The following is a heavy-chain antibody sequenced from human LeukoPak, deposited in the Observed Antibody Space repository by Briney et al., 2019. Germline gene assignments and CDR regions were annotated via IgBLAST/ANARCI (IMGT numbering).Heavy chain of an antibody. CDR3: ARADYDFWSGSPTGGMDV. D-gene: IGHD3-3*01. V-gene: IGHV1-69*04. CDR1: GGTFSSYA. J-gene: IGHJ6*02. Sequence: ASVKVSCKASGGTFSSYAISWVRQAPGQGLEWMGRIIPILGIANYAQKFQGRVTITADKSTSTAYTELSSLRSEDTAVYYCARADYDFWSGSPTGGMDVWGQGTTVTVSS. CDR2: IIPILGIA.